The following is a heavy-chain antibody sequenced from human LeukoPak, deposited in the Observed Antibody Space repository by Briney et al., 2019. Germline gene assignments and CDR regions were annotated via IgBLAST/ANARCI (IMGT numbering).Heavy chain of an antibody. CDR1: GGSISSYY. D-gene: IGHD3-10*01. CDR3: ARAESPYYGSRPVTGFDP. Sequence: SETLSLTCTVSGGSISSYYWSWIRQPPGKGLEWIGYIYYSGSTNYNPSLKSRVTISVDTSKNQFSLKLSSVTAADTAVYYCARAESPYYGSRPVTGFDPWGQGTLVTVSS. CDR2: IYYSGST. V-gene: IGHV4-59*01. J-gene: IGHJ5*02.